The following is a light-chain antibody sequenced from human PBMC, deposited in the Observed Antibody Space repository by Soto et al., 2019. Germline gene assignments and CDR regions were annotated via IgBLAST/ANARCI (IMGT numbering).Light chain of an antibody. CDR3: QSYDTVLSGPVV. CDR2: GNT. CDR1: GSNIGAGFD. V-gene: IGLV1-40*01. Sequence: QSVLTQPPSLSGAPGQNIIISCTGAGSNIGAGFDVHWYQQLPGTAPKLLIYGNTNRPSGVPDRFSGSKSGTAASLFITGLQTEAEADYYCQSYDTVLSGPVVFGGGTKLTVL. J-gene: IGLJ2*01.